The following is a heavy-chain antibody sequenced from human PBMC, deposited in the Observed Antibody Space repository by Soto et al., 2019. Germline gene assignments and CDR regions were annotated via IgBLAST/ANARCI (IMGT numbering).Heavy chain of an antibody. J-gene: IGHJ4*02. CDR2: IYYSGST. V-gene: IGHV4-59*01. CDR3: ARWNGGSSAPLDY. CDR1: GGSISSYY. Sequence: VQLQESGPGLVKPSETLSLTCTVSGGSISSYYWSWIRQPPGKGLEWIGYIYYSGSTNYNPSLKSRVSISVDTSKNQFSLKLSSVTAAETAVYYCARWNGGSSAPLDYWGQGTLVTVSS. D-gene: IGHD1-26*01.